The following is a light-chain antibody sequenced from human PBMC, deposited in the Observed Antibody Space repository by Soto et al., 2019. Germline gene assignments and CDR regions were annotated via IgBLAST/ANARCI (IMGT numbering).Light chain of an antibody. CDR1: SGHSNYA. CDR2: LNSDGSH. Sequence: QLVLTQSPSASAYLGASVKLTCTLSSGHSNYAIAWHQQQPEKGPRYLMKLNSDGSHSKGDGIPDRFSGSSSGAERYLTISSLQSEDEADYHCQTWDSGVVVFGGGTKLTVL. V-gene: IGLV4-69*01. J-gene: IGLJ2*01. CDR3: QTWDSGVVV.